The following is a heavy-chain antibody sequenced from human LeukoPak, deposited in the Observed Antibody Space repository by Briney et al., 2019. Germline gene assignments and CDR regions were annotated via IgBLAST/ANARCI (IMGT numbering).Heavy chain of an antibody. V-gene: IGHV4-34*01. J-gene: IGHJ4*02. D-gene: IGHD4-17*01. CDR1: GGSFSDYY. CDR3: ARGTMTTVTYYFDY. CDR2: ISHSGST. Sequence: SETLSLTCAVYGGSFSDYYWSWIRQPPGKGLEWIGEISHSGSTNYNPSLKSRVTISVDTSKNQFSLKLSSVTAADTAVYYCARGTMTTVTYYFDYWGQGTLVTVSS.